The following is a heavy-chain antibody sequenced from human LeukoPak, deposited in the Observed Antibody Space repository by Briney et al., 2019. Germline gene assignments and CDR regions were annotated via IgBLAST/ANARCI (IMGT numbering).Heavy chain of an antibody. J-gene: IGHJ4*02. CDR1: GFTFSSYS. CDR3: AKDFPKAWELLRVRYRYFDY. CDR2: ISSSSSYI. V-gene: IGHV3-21*04. D-gene: IGHD1-26*01. Sequence: PGGSLRLSCAASGFTFSSYSMNWVRQAPGKGLEWVSSISSSSSYIYYADSVKGRFTISRDNSKNTLYLQMNSLRAEDTAVYYCAKDFPKAWELLRVRYRYFDYWGQGTLVTVSS.